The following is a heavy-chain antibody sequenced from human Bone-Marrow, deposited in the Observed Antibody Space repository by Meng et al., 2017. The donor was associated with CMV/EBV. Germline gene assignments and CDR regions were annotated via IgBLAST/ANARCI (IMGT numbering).Heavy chain of an antibody. Sequence: SQTLSLTCGVHGGSFSGHYWSWIRQSPGMGLEWIGEINEHGITDYNPSLKNRVTISIDTSKIQFSLNLTSMTDADSAVYYCASGRGGGYNPLYWGQGSLVTGSS. CDR3: ASGRGGGYNPLY. CDR2: INEHGIT. D-gene: IGHD5-24*01. V-gene: IGHV4-34*01. CDR1: GGSFSGHY. J-gene: IGHJ4*02.